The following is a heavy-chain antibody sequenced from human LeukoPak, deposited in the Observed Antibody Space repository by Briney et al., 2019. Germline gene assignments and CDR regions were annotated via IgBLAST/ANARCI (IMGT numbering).Heavy chain of an antibody. Sequence: GGSLRLSCAASGFTFSSYAMSWVRQAPGKGLEWVAVISYDGSNKYYADSVKGRFTISRDNSKNTLYLQMNSLRAEDTAVYYCAKGADWFDPWGQGTLVTVSS. CDR1: GFTFSSYA. J-gene: IGHJ5*02. V-gene: IGHV3-30*18. CDR2: ISYDGSNK. CDR3: AKGADWFDP.